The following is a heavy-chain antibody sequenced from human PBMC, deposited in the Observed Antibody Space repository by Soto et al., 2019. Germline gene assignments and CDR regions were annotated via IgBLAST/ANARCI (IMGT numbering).Heavy chain of an antibody. CDR3: AMVDVYVTPSPQDV. CDR2: INTYNGNT. Sequence: QVQLVQSGAEVKNPWASVKVSCKASGYTFTRYGIGWARQAPGQGLEWMGWINTYNGNTNYAQNVQGRVTLTTETSTSTAYMEMRSLRSNDTAIYYCAMVDVYVTPSPQDVWGQGTTVSVSS. CDR1: GYTFTRYG. J-gene: IGHJ6*02. V-gene: IGHV1-18*01. D-gene: IGHD3-16*01.